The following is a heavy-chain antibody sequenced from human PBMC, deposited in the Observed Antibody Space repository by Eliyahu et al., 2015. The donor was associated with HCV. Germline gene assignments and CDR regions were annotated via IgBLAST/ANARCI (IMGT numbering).Heavy chain of an antibody. Sequence: QVQLQESGPGLVKPSQTLSLTCTVSGGSISSGAYYWSWIRQPAGKGLEWIGHIYTSGSTNYNPSLKSRVTISVDTSKNQFSLRLSSVTAADTAVYYCARDPGYSTSSWGQGILVTVSS. CDR2: IYTSGST. V-gene: IGHV4-61*02. CDR1: GGSISSGAYY. D-gene: IGHD5-12*01. J-gene: IGHJ5*02. CDR3: ARDPGYSTSS.